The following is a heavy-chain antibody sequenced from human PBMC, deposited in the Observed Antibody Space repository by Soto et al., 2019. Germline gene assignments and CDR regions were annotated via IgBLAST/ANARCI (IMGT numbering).Heavy chain of an antibody. J-gene: IGHJ6*03. Sequence: EVQLVESGGGLVQPGGSLRLSCAASGFTVSSNYMSWVRQAPGKGLEWVSVIYSGGSTYYADSVKGRFTISRDNSKNTLYLQMNSLRAEDTAVYYCARLARDDGDYLGGRDYYYDYYMDVWGKGTTVTVSS. CDR3: ARLARDDGDYLGGRDYYYDYYMDV. V-gene: IGHV3-66*01. CDR2: IYSGGST. D-gene: IGHD4-17*01. CDR1: GFTVSSNY.